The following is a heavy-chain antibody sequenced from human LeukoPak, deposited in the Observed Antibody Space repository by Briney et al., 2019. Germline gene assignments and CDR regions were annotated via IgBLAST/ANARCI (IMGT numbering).Heavy chain of an antibody. Sequence: SETLSLTCTVSGGSISSGDYCWSWIRQSPGKGLEWIGYSYYSGSTYYNPSLKSRVTISVDTSKNQFSLKLSSVTAADTALYYCAKAHYDFWSGYSSFDYWGQGTLVTVSS. CDR1: GGSISSGDYC. D-gene: IGHD3-3*01. CDR2: SYYSGST. V-gene: IGHV4-30-4*01. J-gene: IGHJ4*02. CDR3: AKAHYDFWSGYSSFDY.